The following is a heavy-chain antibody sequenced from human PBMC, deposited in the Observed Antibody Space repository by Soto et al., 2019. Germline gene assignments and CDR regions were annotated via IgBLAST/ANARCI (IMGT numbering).Heavy chain of an antibody. V-gene: IGHV1-46*01. Sequence: VSVKVSCKASGYTFTSYYMHWVRQAPGQGLEWMGIINPSGGSTSYAQKFQGRVTMTRDTSTSTVYMELSSLRSEDTAVYDCASGWDYGGNSYYYYGMDVWGQGTTVTV. CDR3: ASGWDYGGNSYYYYGMDV. D-gene: IGHD4-17*01. CDR1: GYTFTSYY. CDR2: INPSGGST. J-gene: IGHJ6*02.